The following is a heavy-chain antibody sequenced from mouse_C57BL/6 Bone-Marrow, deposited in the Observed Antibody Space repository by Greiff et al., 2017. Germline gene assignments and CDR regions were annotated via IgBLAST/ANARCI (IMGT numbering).Heavy chain of an antibody. CDR2: ISRGSSTI. CDR1: GFTFSDYG. D-gene: IGHD1-1*01. CDR3: ARSRYYGSSYFDY. Sequence: EVKLVESGGGLVKPGGSLKLSCAASGFTFSDYGMHWVRQAPEQGLEWVAYISRGSSTIYYADTVKGRYTISRDNAKNTLFLQMTSLRSENTAMYYGARSRYYGSSYFDYWGQGTTLTVSS. V-gene: IGHV5-17*01. J-gene: IGHJ2*01.